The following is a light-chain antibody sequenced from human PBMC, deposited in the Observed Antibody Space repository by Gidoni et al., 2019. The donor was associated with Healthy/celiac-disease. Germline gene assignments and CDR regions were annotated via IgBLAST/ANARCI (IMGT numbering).Light chain of an antibody. V-gene: IGLV3-25*03. CDR2: KDS. J-gene: IGLJ2*01. CDR3: QSADSSGTYPVV. Sequence: SYELTQPPSVSVSPGQTARITCPGDALPKQYAYWYQQKPGQAPVPVIYKDSERPAGIPERFSGSSSGTTVTLTISGVQAEDEADYYCQSADSSGTYPVVFGGGTKLTVL. CDR1: ALPKQY.